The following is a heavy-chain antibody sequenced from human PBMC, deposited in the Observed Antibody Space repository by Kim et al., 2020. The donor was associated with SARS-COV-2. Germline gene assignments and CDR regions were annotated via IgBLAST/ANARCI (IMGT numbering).Heavy chain of an antibody. CDR3: ARDVLDSSSWYYFDY. CDR2: ISSSSSYI. V-gene: IGHV3-21*01. Sequence: GGSLRLSCAASGFTFSSYSMNWVRQAPGKGLEWVSSISSSSSYIYYADSVKGRFTISRDNAKNSLYLQMNSLRAEDTAVYYCARDVLDSSSWYYFDYWGQGTLVTVSS. J-gene: IGHJ4*02. D-gene: IGHD6-13*01. CDR1: GFTFSSYS.